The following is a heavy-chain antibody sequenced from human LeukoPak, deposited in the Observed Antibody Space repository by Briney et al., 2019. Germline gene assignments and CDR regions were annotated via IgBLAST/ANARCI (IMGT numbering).Heavy chain of an antibody. CDR2: IYWDDDK. D-gene: IGHD3-22*01. Sequence: SGPSLVKPXQTLTLTCAFSGFSLTTRAVGVGWIRQPPGKALEWLALIYWDDDKRYRPSLKSRLTITKDTSKKQVVLTVTNLDPVDTATYYCARLAYYDNSGSSRPFDIWGQGTRVTVSS. CDR3: ARLAYYDNSGSSRPFDI. J-gene: IGHJ3*02. CDR1: GFSLTTRAVG. V-gene: IGHV2-5*02.